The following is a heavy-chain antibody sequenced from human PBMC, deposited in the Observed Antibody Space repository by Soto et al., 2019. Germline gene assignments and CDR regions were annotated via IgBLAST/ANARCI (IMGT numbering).Heavy chain of an antibody. Sequence: QVQLVQSGAEVKKPGASVKVSCKASGYTFTSYGISWVRQAPGQGLEWMGWISAYNGNTKYAQKRQGRGLTTPDTSPSTAYMELRSLRSDDTAVYYCARDLGGSYYAPVDYWGQGTLVTVSS. J-gene: IGHJ4*02. CDR1: GYTFTSYG. V-gene: IGHV1-18*01. CDR3: ARDLGGSYYAPVDY. CDR2: ISAYNGNT. D-gene: IGHD1-26*01.